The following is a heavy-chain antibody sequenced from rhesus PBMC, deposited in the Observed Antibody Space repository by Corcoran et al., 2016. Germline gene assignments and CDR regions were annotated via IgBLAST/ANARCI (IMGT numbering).Heavy chain of an antibody. V-gene: IGHV4S10*01. Sequence: QVQLQESGPGVVKPSETLSLTCAVSGGSISDSYRWSWIRQPPGKGLGWIGYIYGSITSTNDHPSLKSRVTISKDTSRNQFSLKLSSVTAADTAVYYCAGASTGSYGLDSWGQGVVVTVSS. D-gene: IGHD4-29*01. J-gene: IGHJ6*01. CDR1: GGSISDSYR. CDR2: IYGSITST. CDR3: AGASTGSYGLDS.